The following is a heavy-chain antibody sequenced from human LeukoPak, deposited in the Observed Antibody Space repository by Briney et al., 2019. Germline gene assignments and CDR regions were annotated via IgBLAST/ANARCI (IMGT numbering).Heavy chain of an antibody. J-gene: IGHJ4*02. V-gene: IGHV3-30*18. Sequence: SGGSLRLSCAASGFTFSSYGMHWVRRAPGKGLEWVAVVSYDGSNKYYADSVKGRFTISRDNSKNTLYLQMNSLRTEDTAVYYCAKVDRSGGSCSRYYFDYWGQGTLVTVSS. CDR1: GFTFSSYG. D-gene: IGHD2-15*01. CDR3: AKVDRSGGSCSRYYFDY. CDR2: VSYDGSNK.